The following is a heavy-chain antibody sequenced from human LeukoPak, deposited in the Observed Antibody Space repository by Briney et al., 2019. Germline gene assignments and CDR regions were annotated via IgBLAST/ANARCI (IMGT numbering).Heavy chain of an antibody. D-gene: IGHD3-3*01. CDR3: ARDVDITIFGVVTWWFDP. CDR1: GGSISSSSYY. J-gene: IGHJ5*02. CDR2: IHYSRST. V-gene: IGHV4-39*07. Sequence: SETLSLTCPVSGGSISSSSYYWCWIHQPPGKRLEWIGSIHYSRSTYYNPSLKSRVTISVDTSKNQFSLKLSSMTAADTAVYYCARDVDITIFGVVTWWFDPWGQGTLVSVSS.